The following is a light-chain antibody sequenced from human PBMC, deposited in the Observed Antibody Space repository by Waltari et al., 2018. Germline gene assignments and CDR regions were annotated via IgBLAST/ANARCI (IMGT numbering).Light chain of an antibody. Sequence: DVQMSQSPPSLSASVGDSVTITCRASQGISSYLNWYQQKPGKAPRLLIYYANSLASGVPSRFSGSGSGTEFTLTISSLQPEDFATYYCQQGNSYPPAFGQGTKVDIK. CDR2: YAN. J-gene: IGKJ1*01. CDR3: QQGNSYPPA. V-gene: IGKV1-17*01. CDR1: QGISSY.